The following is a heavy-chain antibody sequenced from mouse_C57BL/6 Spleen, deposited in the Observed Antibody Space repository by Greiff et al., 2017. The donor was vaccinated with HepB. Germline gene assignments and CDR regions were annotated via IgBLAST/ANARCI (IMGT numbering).Heavy chain of an antibody. CDR2: IDPSDSYT. D-gene: IGHD3-3*01. J-gene: IGHJ3*01. CDR1: GYTFTSYW. V-gene: IGHV1-69*01. Sequence: VQLQQSGAELVMPGASVKLSCKASGYTFTSYWMHWVKQRPGQGLEWIGEIDPSDSYTNYNQKFKGKSTLTVDKSSSTAYMQLSSLTSEDSAVYYGAPGTPWFAFWGQGTLVTVSA. CDR3: APGTPWFAF.